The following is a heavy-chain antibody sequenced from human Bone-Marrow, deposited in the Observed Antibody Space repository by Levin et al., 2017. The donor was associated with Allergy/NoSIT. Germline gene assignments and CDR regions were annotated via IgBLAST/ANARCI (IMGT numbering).Heavy chain of an antibody. CDR1: GFTFSSYG. V-gene: IGHV3-33*01. D-gene: IGHD4-17*01. Sequence: GESLKISCAASGFTFSSYGMHWVRQAPGKGLEWVAVIWYDGSNKYYADSVKGRFTISRDNSKNTLYLQMNSLRAEDTAVYYCARDLGDYGDAPGAFDIWGQGTMVTVSS. J-gene: IGHJ3*02. CDR2: IWYDGSNK. CDR3: ARDLGDYGDAPGAFDI.